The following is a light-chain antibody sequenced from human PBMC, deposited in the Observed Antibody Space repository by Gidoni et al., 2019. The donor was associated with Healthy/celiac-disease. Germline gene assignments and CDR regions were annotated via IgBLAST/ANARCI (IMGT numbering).Light chain of an antibody. V-gene: IGLV1-44*01. CDR3: AAWDDSLNGPWV. Sequence: QSVLTQPPSASGTPGQSVTISCSGSSSNIGSNTVNWYQQLPGTAPKLLIYRNNQRPPGVPDRFSGSKSGTSASLAISGLQSEDEADYYCAAWDDSLNGPWVFGGGTKLTVL. J-gene: IGLJ3*02. CDR1: SSNIGSNT. CDR2: RNN.